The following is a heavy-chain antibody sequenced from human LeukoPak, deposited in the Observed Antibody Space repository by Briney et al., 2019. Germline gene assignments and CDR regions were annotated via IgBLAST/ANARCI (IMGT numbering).Heavy chain of an antibody. Sequence: ASVKVSCKASGYTFTSYDINWVRQATGQGLEWMGWVNPNSGNTGYAQKFQGRVTITRNTSISTAYMELSSLRSEDTAVYYCASFYDSSGYDAFDIWSQGTMVTVSS. D-gene: IGHD3-22*01. J-gene: IGHJ3*02. CDR3: ASFYDSSGYDAFDI. V-gene: IGHV1-8*01. CDR2: VNPNSGNT. CDR1: GYTFTSYD.